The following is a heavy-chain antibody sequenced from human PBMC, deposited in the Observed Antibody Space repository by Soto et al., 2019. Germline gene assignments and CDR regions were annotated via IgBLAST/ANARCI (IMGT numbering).Heavy chain of an antibody. CDR2: IYYSGST. CDR1: GGSINSYY. D-gene: IGHD3-16*01. Sequence: TSETLSLTCTVSGGSINSYYWSWIRQPPGKGLEWIGYIYYSGSTYYNPSLKSRVTISVDTSKNQFSLKLSSVTAADTAVYYCARWGNAAQIDYWGQGTLVTSPQ. CDR3: ARWGNAAQIDY. V-gene: IGHV4-59*06. J-gene: IGHJ4*02.